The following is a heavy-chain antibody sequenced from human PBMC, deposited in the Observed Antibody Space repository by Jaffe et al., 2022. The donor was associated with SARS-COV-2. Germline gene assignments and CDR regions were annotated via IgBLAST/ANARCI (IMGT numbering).Heavy chain of an antibody. J-gene: IGHJ4*02. V-gene: IGHV4-38-2*02. CDR3: ARVAKSTRIAAAGTDIDY. D-gene: IGHD6-13*01. Sequence: QVQLQESGPGLVKPSETLSLTCTVSGYSISSGYYWGWIRQPPGKGLEWIGSIYHSGSTYYNPSLKSRVTISVDTSKNQFSLKLSSVTAADTAVYYCARVAKSTRIAAAGTDIDYWGQGTLVTVSS. CDR2: IYHSGST. CDR1: GYSISSGYY.